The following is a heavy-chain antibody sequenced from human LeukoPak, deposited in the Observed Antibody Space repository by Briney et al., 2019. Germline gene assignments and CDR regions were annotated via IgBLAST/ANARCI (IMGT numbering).Heavy chain of an antibody. V-gene: IGHV1-2*06. CDR3: ARRARSSGSPTSNDY. CDR2: INPNSGGT. J-gene: IGHJ4*02. D-gene: IGHD3-10*01. Sequence: ASVKVSCKASGYTFTGYYMHWVRQAPGQGLEWVRRINPNSGGTNYAQKFQGRVTMTKDTSISTAYMELGRLRSDDTAVYYCARRARSSGSPTSNDYWGQGTLVTVSS. CDR1: GYTFTGYY.